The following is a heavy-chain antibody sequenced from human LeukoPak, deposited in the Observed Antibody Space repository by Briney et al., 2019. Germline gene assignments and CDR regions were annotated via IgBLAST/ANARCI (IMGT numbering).Heavy chain of an antibody. D-gene: IGHD2-2*01. CDR3: ARGRTCSSTSCFYYDYYYGMDV. CDR1: GGSFSGYY. CDR2: INHSGST. J-gene: IGHJ6*02. Sequence: SETLSLTCAVYGGSFSGYYWSWIRQPPGKGLEWIGEINHSGSTNYNPSLKSRVTISVDTSKNQFSLKLSSVTAADTAVYYCARGRTCSSTSCFYYDYYYGMDVWGQGTTVTVSS. V-gene: IGHV4-34*01.